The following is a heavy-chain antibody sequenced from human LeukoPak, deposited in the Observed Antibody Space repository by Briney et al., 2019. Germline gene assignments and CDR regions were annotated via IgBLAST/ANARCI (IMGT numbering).Heavy chain of an antibody. V-gene: IGHV3-66*02. D-gene: IGHD1-26*01. CDR2: IYSDGST. CDR3: ARGVHSGSFSPEDY. Sequence: GGSLRLSCAASGFTVSNKYMSWVRQAPGKGLEWVSLIYSDGSTYYTDSVKGRFTISRDNSKNTLYLQMNSLRTEDTAVYYCARGVHSGSFSPEDYWGQGTLVTVSS. CDR1: GFTVSNKY. J-gene: IGHJ4*02.